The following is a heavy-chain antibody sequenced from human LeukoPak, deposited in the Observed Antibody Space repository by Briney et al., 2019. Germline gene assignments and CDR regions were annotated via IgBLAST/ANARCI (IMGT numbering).Heavy chain of an antibody. D-gene: IGHD2-15*01. CDR3: ARGTNYCSGGSCQEDAEYFQH. V-gene: IGHV1-69*06. Sequence: ASVKVSCKASGGTFSSYAISWARQAPGQGLEWMGGIIPIFGTANYAQKFQGRVTITADKSTSTAYMELSSLRSEDTAVYYCARGTNYCSGGSCQEDAEYFQHWGQGTLVTVSS. CDR1: GGTFSSYA. CDR2: IIPIFGTA. J-gene: IGHJ1*01.